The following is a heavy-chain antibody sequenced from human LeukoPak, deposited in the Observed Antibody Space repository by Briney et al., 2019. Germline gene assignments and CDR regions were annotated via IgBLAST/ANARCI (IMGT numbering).Heavy chain of an antibody. CDR1: GGSISSYY. Sequence: PSETLSLTCTVSGGSISSYYWSWIRQPPGKGLEWIGYIYYSGTTNYSPSLKSRVTISVDTSKNQFSLRLSSVTAADTAVYCCARAPFVEYNTAFLVWGQGTLVTVSS. V-gene: IGHV4-59*01. CDR3: ARAPFVEYNTAFLV. CDR2: IYYSGTT. J-gene: IGHJ4*02. D-gene: IGHD3-3*01.